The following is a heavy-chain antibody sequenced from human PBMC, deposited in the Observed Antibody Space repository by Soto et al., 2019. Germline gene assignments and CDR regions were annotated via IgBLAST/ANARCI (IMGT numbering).Heavy chain of an antibody. CDR3: AKFIMRAYYFDY. CDR2: ISGSGGST. D-gene: IGHD3-16*02. V-gene: IGHV3-23*01. CDR1: GFTFSSYA. Sequence: GGSLRLSCAASGFTFSSYAMSWVRQAPGKGLEWVSAISGSGGSTYYADSVKGRFTISRDNSKKTLYLQMNSLRAEDTAVYYCAKFIMRAYYFDYWGQGTLVTVSS. J-gene: IGHJ4*02.